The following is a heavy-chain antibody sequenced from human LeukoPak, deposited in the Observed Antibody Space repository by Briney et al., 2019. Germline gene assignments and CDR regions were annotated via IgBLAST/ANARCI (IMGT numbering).Heavy chain of an antibody. D-gene: IGHD3-9*01. CDR2: IYPGDSDT. Sequence: GESLKISCKGSGYSFTSYWIGWVRQMPGKGLEWMGIIYPGDSDTRYSPSFQGQVTISADKSISTAYLQWSSLKASDTAMYYCARHQSAAQHYDILTGYDAQDWFDPWGQGTLVSVSS. CDR3: ARHQSAAQHYDILTGYDAQDWFDP. J-gene: IGHJ5*02. V-gene: IGHV5-51*01. CDR1: GYSFTSYW.